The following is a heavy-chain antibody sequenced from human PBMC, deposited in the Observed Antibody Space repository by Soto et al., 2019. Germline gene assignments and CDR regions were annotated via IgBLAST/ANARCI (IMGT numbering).Heavy chain of an antibody. CDR3: ARGLPPFDP. J-gene: IGHJ5*02. CDR1: GYTFTSYG. V-gene: IGHV1-18*01. Sequence: QVQLVQSGAEVKKPGASVKVSFKASGYTFTSYGISWVRQAPGQGLEWMGWINAYNGNTNYAQKLQGRVTMTTDASSSTAYMELRSLISDDTAGYYCARGLPPFDPWGQGTLVTVSS. CDR2: INAYNGNT.